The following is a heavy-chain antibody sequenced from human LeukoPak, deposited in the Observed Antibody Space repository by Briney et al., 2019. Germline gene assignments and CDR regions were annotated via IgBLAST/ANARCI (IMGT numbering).Heavy chain of an antibody. CDR3: ARGMATITWYFDL. J-gene: IGHJ2*01. Sequence: SETLSLTCAVSGGSISSSNWWSWVRQPPGKGLEWIGEIFHGGSTNYNPSLMSRVTVSVDKSKNQFSLKLTSVTAADTAVYYCARGMATITWYFDLWGRGTLVTVSS. CDR2: IFHGGST. V-gene: IGHV4-4*02. CDR1: GGSISSSNW. D-gene: IGHD5-24*01.